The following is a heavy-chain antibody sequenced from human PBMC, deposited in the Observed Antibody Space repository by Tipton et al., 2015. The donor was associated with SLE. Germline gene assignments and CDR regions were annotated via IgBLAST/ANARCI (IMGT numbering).Heavy chain of an antibody. D-gene: IGHD3-10*01. CDR3: ARGGGDN. J-gene: IGHJ4*02. Sequence: SLRLSCAASGFTFSSSRMHWVRQVPGKGLLWVSGINNDGSTTTYADSVKGRFTISRDNAKNTMYLQMNSRRAEDTAVYYCARGGGDNWGQGTLVTVSS. V-gene: IGHV3-74*03. CDR1: GFTFSSSR. CDR2: INNDGSTT.